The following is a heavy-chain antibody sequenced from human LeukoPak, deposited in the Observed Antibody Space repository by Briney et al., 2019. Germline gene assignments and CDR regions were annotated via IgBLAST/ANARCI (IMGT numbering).Heavy chain of an antibody. CDR3: ARLFGSNYGMDV. V-gene: IGHV1-8*01. J-gene: IGHJ6*02. CDR1: GYTFTSYD. CDR2: MNPNSGNT. D-gene: IGHD3-16*01. Sequence: ASVKVSCKASGYTFTSYDINWVRQATGQGLEWMGWMNPNSGNTGHAQKFQGRVTMTRNTSISTAYMELSSLRSEDTAVYYCARLFGSNYGMDVWGQGTTVTVSS.